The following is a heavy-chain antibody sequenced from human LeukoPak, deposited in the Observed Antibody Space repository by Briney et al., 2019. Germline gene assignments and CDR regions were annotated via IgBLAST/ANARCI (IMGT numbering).Heavy chain of an antibody. CDR2: ITDSGVDT. Sequence: PGGSLRLSCAASGFPFSTYAMSWVRQAPGKGLEWVSSITDSGVDTYYADSVKGRFTISRDNSKNTLFLQMNSLRAEDTAVYYCAKGSRGSYHYWGQGTLVTVSS. D-gene: IGHD1-26*01. J-gene: IGHJ4*02. CDR1: GFPFSTYA. V-gene: IGHV3-23*01. CDR3: AKGSRGSYHY.